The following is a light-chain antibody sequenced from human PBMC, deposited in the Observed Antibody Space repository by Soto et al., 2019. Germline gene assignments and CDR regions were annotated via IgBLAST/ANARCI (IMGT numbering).Light chain of an antibody. Sequence: DIQMTQSPYTLSPSVGDRVSITCRASQSISGWLAWYQQKPGKAPKLLIYDASSFESGVPSRFSGSGSGTEFSLTISRPQQDDFSTYYCQQYNSCSVNAFGQGTQLEIK. CDR3: QQYNSCSVNA. V-gene: IGKV1-5*01. CDR2: DAS. CDR1: QSISGW. J-gene: IGKJ2*01.